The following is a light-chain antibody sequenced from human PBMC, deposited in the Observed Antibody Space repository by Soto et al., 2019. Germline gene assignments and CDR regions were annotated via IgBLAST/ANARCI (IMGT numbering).Light chain of an antibody. Sequence: DMQMTQSPSSVSASVGDISTITCRASEGISSWLAWYQQKPGAAPKLLIYSASSLESGVPSRFSGSGYGTDFNLTISSLQTEDFATYYCQQTNSFPITFGQGTRLEIK. CDR2: SAS. CDR3: QQTNSFPIT. V-gene: IGKV1-12*01. J-gene: IGKJ5*01. CDR1: EGISSW.